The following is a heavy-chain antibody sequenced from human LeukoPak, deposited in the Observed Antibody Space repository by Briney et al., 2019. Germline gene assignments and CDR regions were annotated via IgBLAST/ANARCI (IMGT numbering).Heavy chain of an antibody. V-gene: IGHV1-69*05. CDR3: ARGRTTGEFDY. CDR1: GGTFSSYA. Sequence: SVKVSCKASGGTFSSYAISWVRQARGQGLQWMGGIIPIFGTANYAQKFQGRVTITTDESMSTASMDLSSLISDDTAVYYCARGRTTGEFDYWGQGTLVTVSS. D-gene: IGHD4-11*01. J-gene: IGHJ4*02. CDR2: IIPIFGTA.